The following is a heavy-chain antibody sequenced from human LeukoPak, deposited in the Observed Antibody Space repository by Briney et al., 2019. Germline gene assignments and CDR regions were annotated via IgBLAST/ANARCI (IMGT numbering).Heavy chain of an antibody. CDR1: GGSFSGYY. V-gene: IGHV4-34*01. J-gene: IGHJ4*02. CDR2: INHSGST. CDR3: ARGQRSSPFVVAARLFGY. D-gene: IGHD2-15*01. Sequence: PSETLSLTCAVYGGSFSGYYWSWIRQPPGKGLEWIGEINHSGSTNYNPSLKSRVTISVDTSKNQFSLKLSSVTAADTAVYYCARGQRSSPFVVAARLFGYWGQGTLVTVSS.